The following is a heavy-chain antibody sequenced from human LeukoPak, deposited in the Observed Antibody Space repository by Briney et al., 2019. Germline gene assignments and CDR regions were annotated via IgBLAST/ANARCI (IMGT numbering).Heavy chain of an antibody. J-gene: IGHJ4*02. CDR1: GFTFSTYA. D-gene: IGHD6-13*01. CDR3: AKSSPRSSSWYRALFDY. CDR2: ITDGGTGT. V-gene: IGHV3-23*01. Sequence: GGSLRLSCEASGFTFSTYAMTWVRQAPGKGLEWVSAITDGGTGTHYIDSVKGRFTISRDNSKNTLYLQMSSLRAEDTAIYYCAKSSPRSSSWYRALFDYWGQGTLVTVSS.